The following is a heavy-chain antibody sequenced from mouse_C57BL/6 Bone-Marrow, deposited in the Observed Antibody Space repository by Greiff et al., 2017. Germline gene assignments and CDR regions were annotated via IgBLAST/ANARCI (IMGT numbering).Heavy chain of an antibody. Sequence: DVMLVESGGGLVKPGGSLKLSCAASGFTFSDYGMHWVRQAPETGLEWVAYISSGSSTIYYADTVKGRFTISRDNAKNTLFLQMTSLRSEDTAMYYCAFPGHAMDYWGQGTSVTVSS. CDR2: ISSGSSTI. V-gene: IGHV5-17*01. D-gene: IGHD3-3*01. CDR1: GFTFSDYG. J-gene: IGHJ4*01. CDR3: AFPGHAMDY.